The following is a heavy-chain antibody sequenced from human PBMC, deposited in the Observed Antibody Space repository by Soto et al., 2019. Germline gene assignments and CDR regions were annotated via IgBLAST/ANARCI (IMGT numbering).Heavy chain of an antibody. J-gene: IGHJ6*02. CDR2: IIPILGIA. V-gene: IGHV1-69*02. CDR1: GGTFSSYT. Sequence: QVQLVQSGAEVKKHGSSVKVSCKASGGTFSSYTISWVRQAPGQGLEWMGRIIPILGIANYAQKFQGRVTITADKSTSTAYMELSSLRSEDTAVYYCARGGYCSSTSCSPYYYGMDVWGQGTTVTVSS. CDR3: ARGGYCSSTSCSPYYYGMDV. D-gene: IGHD2-2*01.